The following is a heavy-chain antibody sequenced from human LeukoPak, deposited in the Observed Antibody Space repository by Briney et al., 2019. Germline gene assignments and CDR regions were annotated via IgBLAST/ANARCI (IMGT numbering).Heavy chain of an antibody. D-gene: IGHD6-19*01. CDR2: IYYSGST. CDR3: AGDIAVAGRGADY. CDR1: GGSISSYY. Sequence: SETLSHTCTVSGGSISSYYWSWIRQPPGKGLEWIGYIYYSGSTNYIPSLKSRVTISVDTSKNQFSLKLSSVTAADTAVYYCAGDIAVAGRGADYWGQGTLVTVSS. J-gene: IGHJ4*02. V-gene: IGHV4-59*01.